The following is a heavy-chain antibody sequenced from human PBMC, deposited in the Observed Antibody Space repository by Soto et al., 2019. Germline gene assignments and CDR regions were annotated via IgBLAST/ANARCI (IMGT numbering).Heavy chain of an antibody. CDR2: INHSGST. Sequence: QVQLQQWGAGLLKPSETLSLTCAVSGGSFSGYYWTWIRQPPGKGLEWIGEINHSGSTNYNSSLKSRVTISVDTSKNQFSLKLSSVTAADTAVYYCARAITVAGTRRFEPWGQGTLVTVYS. CDR1: GGSFSGYY. V-gene: IGHV4-34*01. J-gene: IGHJ5*02. D-gene: IGHD6-19*01. CDR3: ARAITVAGTRRFEP.